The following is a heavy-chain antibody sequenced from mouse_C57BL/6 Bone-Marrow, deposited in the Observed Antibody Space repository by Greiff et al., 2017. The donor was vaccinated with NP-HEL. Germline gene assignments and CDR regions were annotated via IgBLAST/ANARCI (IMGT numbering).Heavy chain of an antibody. V-gene: IGHV5-6*01. CDR2: ISSGGSYT. CDR1: GFTFSSYG. D-gene: IGHD1-1*01. Sequence: EVKLVESGGDLVKPGGSLKLSCAASGFTFSSYGMSWVRQTPDKRLEWVATISSGGSYTYYPDSVKGRFTISRDNAKNTLYLQMSSLKSEDTAMYYCAREDGKGDFDYWGQGTTLTVSS. J-gene: IGHJ2*01. CDR3: AREDGKGDFDY.